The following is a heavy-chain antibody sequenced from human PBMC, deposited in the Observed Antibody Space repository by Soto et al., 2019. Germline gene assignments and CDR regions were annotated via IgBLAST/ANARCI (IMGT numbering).Heavy chain of an antibody. CDR1: GFTFDDYG. CDR2: INWNGGST. J-gene: IGHJ4*02. V-gene: IGHV3-20*04. Sequence: GGSLRLSCAASGFTFDDYGMSWVRQAPGKGLGWVSGINWNGGSTGYADSVKGRFTISRDNAKNSLYLQMNSLRAEDTALYYCSRGRGTAVATPYSWGQGVQVTVSS. CDR3: SRGRGTAVATPYS. D-gene: IGHD4-17*01.